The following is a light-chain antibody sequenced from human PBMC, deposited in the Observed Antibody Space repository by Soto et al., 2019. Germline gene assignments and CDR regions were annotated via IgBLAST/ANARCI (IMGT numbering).Light chain of an antibody. CDR3: QQYGSSSFT. Sequence: EIVLTQSPATLSLSPGERATLSCRASQSVGYHLAWYQQKPGQAPRLLIYDASNRATGIPARFSGSGSGTDFTLAISRLEPEDFAVYYCQQYGSSSFTFGPGTKVDIK. CDR1: QSVGYH. V-gene: IGKV3-20*01. J-gene: IGKJ3*01. CDR2: DAS.